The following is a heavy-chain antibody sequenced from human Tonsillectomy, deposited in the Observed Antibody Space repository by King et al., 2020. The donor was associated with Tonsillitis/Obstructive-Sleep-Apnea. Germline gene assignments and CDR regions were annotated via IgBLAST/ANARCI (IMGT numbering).Heavy chain of an antibody. CDR2: IRSKANSYAT. J-gene: IGHJ6*03. Sequence: VQLVESGGGLVQPGGSLKLSCAASGFTFSGSAMHWVRQASGKGLEWVGRIRSKANSYATAYAASVKGRFTISRDDSKNTAYLQMNSLKTEDTAVYYCTSLATGYSYGNGCLYYYYYMDVWGKGTTVTVSS. CDR1: GFTFSGSA. CDR3: TSLATGYSYGNGCLYYYYYMDV. D-gene: IGHD5-18*01. V-gene: IGHV3-73*01.